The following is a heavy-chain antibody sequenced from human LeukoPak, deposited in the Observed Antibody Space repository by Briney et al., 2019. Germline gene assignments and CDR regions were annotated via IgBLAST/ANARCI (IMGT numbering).Heavy chain of an antibody. CDR1: GFTFSSYA. J-gene: IGHJ4*02. Sequence: GGSLRLSCAASGFTFSSYAMHWVRQAPGKGLEWVAVISYDGSNKYYADSVKGRFTISRDNSKNTLYLQMNSLRAEDTAVYYCAKEVGGGNSGVYYFDYWGQGTLVTVSS. D-gene: IGHD4-23*01. V-gene: IGHV3-30*04. CDR2: ISYDGSNK. CDR3: AKEVGGGNSGVYYFDY.